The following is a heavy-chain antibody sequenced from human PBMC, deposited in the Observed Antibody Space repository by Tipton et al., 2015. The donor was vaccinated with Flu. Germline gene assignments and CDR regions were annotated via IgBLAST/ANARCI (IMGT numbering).Heavy chain of an antibody. V-gene: IGHV4-59*01. CDR1: GGSISSYY. Sequence: TLSLTCTVSGGSISSYYYNWIRQPPGKGLEWIGHIYYSGSTNYSPSLKSRVTMSLDTSKNQFSLKLSSVTAADTAVYYCARDISLIPGALVYWGQGTLVTVTS. D-gene: IGHD2-2*01. J-gene: IGHJ4*02. CDR2: IYYSGST. CDR3: ARDISLIPGALVY.